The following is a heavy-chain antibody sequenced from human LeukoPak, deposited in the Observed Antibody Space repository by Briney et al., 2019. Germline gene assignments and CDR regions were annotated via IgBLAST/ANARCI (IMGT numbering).Heavy chain of an antibody. CDR3: ARVDRYHFYLDV. V-gene: IGHV1-69*05. Sequence: SVTVSCKAAGGTFRTYSVTWVRQAPGQGLEWMGGIIPIFGTPNYAQKFQGRVKVTTDDATGTAYMELSSLMSEDTAIYYCARVDRYHFYLDVWGKGTPVTVSS. CDR1: GGTFRTYS. CDR2: IIPIFGTP. J-gene: IGHJ6*03.